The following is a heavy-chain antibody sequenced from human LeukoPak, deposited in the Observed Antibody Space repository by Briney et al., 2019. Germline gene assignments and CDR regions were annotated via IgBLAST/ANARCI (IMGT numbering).Heavy chain of an antibody. Sequence: SVKVSCKTSGYTFTSHGINWLRQAPGQGLEWMGRIIPILGIANYAQKFQGRVTITADKSTSTAYMELSSLRSEDTAVYYCARIAAAGTEDYWGQGTLVTVSS. D-gene: IGHD6-13*01. V-gene: IGHV1-69*04. CDR2: IIPILGIA. CDR3: ARIAAAGTEDY. CDR1: GYTFTSHG. J-gene: IGHJ4*02.